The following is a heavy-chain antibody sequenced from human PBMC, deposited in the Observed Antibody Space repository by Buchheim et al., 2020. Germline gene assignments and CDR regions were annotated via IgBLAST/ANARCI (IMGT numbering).Heavy chain of an antibody. CDR3: ARVVGPSDDAFNL. Sequence: QVQLQESGPGLVKPSQTLSLTCTVSGGSINSGGFYWSWIRQSPGKGLEWIGNIFHSGSAYYNPSLKSRVSISLDTSDNHFSLRLTSVTAADTAVYFCARVVGPSDDAFNLWGQG. CDR2: IFHSGSA. J-gene: IGHJ3*01. D-gene: IGHD1-26*01. CDR1: GGSINSGGFY. V-gene: IGHV4-31*03.